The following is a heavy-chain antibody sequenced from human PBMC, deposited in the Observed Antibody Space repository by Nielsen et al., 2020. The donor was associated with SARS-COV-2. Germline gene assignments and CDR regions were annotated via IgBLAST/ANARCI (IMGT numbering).Heavy chain of an antibody. CDR2: INPNSGGT. D-gene: IGHD2-2*01. CDR3: AREGSGVVPGPLGIGMWYYYHYMDV. J-gene: IGHJ6*03. V-gene: IGHV1-2*06. Sequence: ASVKVSCKASGYTFTGYYMHWVRQAPGQGLEWMGRINPNSGGTNYAQKFQGRVTMTRDTSISTAYMELSRLRSDDTAVYYCAREGSGVVPGPLGIGMWYYYHYMDVWGKGTTVTVSS. CDR1: GYTFTGYY.